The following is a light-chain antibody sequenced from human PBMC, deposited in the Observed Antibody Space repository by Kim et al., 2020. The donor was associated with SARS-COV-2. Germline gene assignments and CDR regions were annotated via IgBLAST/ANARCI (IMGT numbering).Light chain of an antibody. CDR3: QQYGSSPYT. CDR2: GAS. CDR1: QSVSSSY. V-gene: IGKV3-20*01. Sequence: WSPGERATLSCRASQSVSSSYLAWYQQKPGQAPRLLIYGASSRATGTPDRFSGSGSGTDFTLTISRLEPEDFAVYYCQQYGSSPYTFGQGTKLEIK. J-gene: IGKJ2*01.